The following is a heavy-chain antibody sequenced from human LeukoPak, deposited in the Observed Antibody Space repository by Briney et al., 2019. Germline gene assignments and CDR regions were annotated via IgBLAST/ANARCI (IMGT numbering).Heavy chain of an antibody. CDR3: ARVRYPSNWFDP. CDR1: GFTVGSNY. Sequence: GGSLRLSCAASGFTVGSNYMTWVRQAPGKGLEWVSVIYSGGSTHYADSVKGRFTISRDNSKNTLYLHMNSLRAEDTAVYYCARVRYPSNWFDPWGQGTLVTVSS. D-gene: IGHD2-2*02. J-gene: IGHJ5*02. CDR2: IYSGGST. V-gene: IGHV3-53*01.